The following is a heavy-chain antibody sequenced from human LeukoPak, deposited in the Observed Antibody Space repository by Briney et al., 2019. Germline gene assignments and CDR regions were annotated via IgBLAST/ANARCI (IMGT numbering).Heavy chain of an antibody. D-gene: IGHD3-10*01. Sequence: GGSLRLSCAASGFTFGNVWMSWVRQAPGKGLEWVGRIKSKTDGGTVDYAAPVKGRFTISRDDLKNTLYLEMNSLKTEDTAVYYCTKDHGSGSYYFDYWGQGTLVTVSS. J-gene: IGHJ4*02. CDR1: GFTFGNVW. CDR2: IKSKTDGGTV. V-gene: IGHV3-15*01. CDR3: TKDHGSGSYYFDY.